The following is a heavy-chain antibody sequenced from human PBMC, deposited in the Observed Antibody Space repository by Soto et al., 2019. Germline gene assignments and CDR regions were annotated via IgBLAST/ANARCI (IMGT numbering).Heavy chain of an antibody. D-gene: IGHD2-15*01. CDR3: ASAGYCSGGSCLFDY. CDR1: GGSISSGGYY. CDR2: IYYSGST. J-gene: IGHJ4*02. V-gene: IGHV4-31*03. Sequence: SETLSLTCTVSGGSISSGGYYWSWIRQHPGKGLEWIGYIYYSGSTYYNPSLKSRVTISVDTSKNQFSLKLSSVTAADTAVYYCASAGYCSGGSCLFDYWGQGILVTVSP.